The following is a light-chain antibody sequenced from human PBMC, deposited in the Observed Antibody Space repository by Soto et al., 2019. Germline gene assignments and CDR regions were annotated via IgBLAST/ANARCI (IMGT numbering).Light chain of an antibody. CDR1: SSEVGAYDF. Sequence: QSVLTQPASVSGSPGQSITISCTGTSSEVGAYDFVSWYQQHPDKAPKLMIYEVIYRPSGVSNRFSGSKSVNTATLTISGLQAEDEGDYYCSSNTTSSTRVFGTGTKVTVL. J-gene: IGLJ1*01. CDR2: EVI. CDR3: SSNTTSSTRV. V-gene: IGLV2-14*03.